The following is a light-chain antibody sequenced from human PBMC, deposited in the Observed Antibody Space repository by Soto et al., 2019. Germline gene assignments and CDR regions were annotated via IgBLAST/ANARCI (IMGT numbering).Light chain of an antibody. CDR1: SSDVGGYNY. J-gene: IGLJ2*01. Sequence: QSALTQPASMSGSPGQSITISCTGTSSDVGGYNYVSWYQQHPGKAPKLMIYEVNNRPSGVSNRFSGSKSGNTASLTISGLRAEDEADYYCSSYTSGSTLVIFGGGTQLTVL. V-gene: IGLV2-14*01. CDR3: SSYTSGSTLVI. CDR2: EVN.